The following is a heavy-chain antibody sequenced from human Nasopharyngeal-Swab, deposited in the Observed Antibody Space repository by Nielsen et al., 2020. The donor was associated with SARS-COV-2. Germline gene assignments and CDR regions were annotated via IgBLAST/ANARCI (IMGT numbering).Heavy chain of an antibody. Sequence: SETLSLTCTVSGGSLSSSNYYWGWIRQPLGKGLERIGTVSYSGPTYYNPSLKSRVTMSVDTSKNHFSLRLTSVTAADTAVYYCGRLTKTTVTRRLYFDYWGQGTLVTVSS. CDR3: GRLTKTTVTRRLYFDY. V-gene: IGHV4-39*02. J-gene: IGHJ4*02. D-gene: IGHD4-11*01. CDR1: GGSLSSSNYY. CDR2: VSYSGPT.